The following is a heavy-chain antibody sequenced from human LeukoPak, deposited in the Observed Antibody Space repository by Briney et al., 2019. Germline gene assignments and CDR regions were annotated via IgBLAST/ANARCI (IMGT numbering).Heavy chain of an antibody. D-gene: IGHD1-26*01. CDR1: GFTFDDYG. J-gene: IGHJ3*02. V-gene: IGHV3-20*04. CDR3: ARAKPSTGSGAFDI. CDR2: INWNGGST. Sequence: GGSLRLSCAASGFTFDDYGMSWVRQAPGKGLEWVSGINWNGGSTGYADSVKGRSTISRDNAKNSLYLQMNSLRAEDTALYYCARAKPSTGSGAFDIWGQGTMVTVSS.